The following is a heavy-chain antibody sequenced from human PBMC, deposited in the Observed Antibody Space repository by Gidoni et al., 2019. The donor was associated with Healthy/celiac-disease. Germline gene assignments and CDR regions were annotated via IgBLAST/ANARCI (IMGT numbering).Heavy chain of an antibody. D-gene: IGHD2-2*01. CDR2: IWYDGSNK. CDR3: ARDAVPAAMPVGYYYMDV. V-gene: IGHV3-33*01. J-gene: IGHJ6*03. CDR1: GFTFSCYD. Sequence: QVPLVESGGGVVQPGRSLRLSCAASGFTFSCYDMHWVRQDPGKGLELVAVIWYDGSNKYYADSVKGRFTISRDNSKNTLYLQMNSLRAEDTAVYYCARDAVPAAMPVGYYYMDVWGKGTTVTVSS.